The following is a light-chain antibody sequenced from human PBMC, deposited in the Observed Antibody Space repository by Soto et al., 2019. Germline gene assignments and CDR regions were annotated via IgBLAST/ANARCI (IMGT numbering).Light chain of an antibody. Sequence: EIVLTQSPNTLSLSPGERATLSCRTSQSIGSYLAWYQQKPGQAPRLLIYHASNSATSIPARLSGSGSGADLRLTISSLEPEDFAVYYCQQRSSWPVTCGQGTKLEIK. J-gene: IGKJ2*01. CDR3: QQRSSWPVT. CDR1: QSIGSY. V-gene: IGKV3-11*01. CDR2: HAS.